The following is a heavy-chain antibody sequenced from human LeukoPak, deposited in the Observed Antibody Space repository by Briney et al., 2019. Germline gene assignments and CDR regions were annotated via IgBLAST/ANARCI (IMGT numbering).Heavy chain of an antibody. CDR3: ARDSYMAAADTWFDP. CDR1: GYTFTTYT. Sequence: ASVKVSCKASGYTFTTYTMHWVRQAPGQRLEWMGWINSGNGNTKYSQKFQGRVTITRDTSASTAYMEVTSLRSEDTAVYYCARDSYMAAADTWFDPWGQGTLVTVS. CDR2: INSGNGNT. V-gene: IGHV1-3*01. J-gene: IGHJ5*02. D-gene: IGHD6-13*01.